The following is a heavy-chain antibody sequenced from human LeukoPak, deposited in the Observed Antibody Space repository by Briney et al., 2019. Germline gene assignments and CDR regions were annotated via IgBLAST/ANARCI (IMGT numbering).Heavy chain of an antibody. Sequence: GGSLRLSCAASGFTFSSYWMSWVRQAPGKGLEWVANIKQDGSEKYYVDSVKGRFTISRDNAKNSLYLQMNSLRAEDTAVYYCARGHYYDSSGQDSPLDYWGQGTLVTVSS. V-gene: IGHV3-7*01. CDR3: ARGHYYDSSGQDSPLDY. J-gene: IGHJ4*02. CDR1: GFTFSSYW. D-gene: IGHD3-22*01. CDR2: IKQDGSEK.